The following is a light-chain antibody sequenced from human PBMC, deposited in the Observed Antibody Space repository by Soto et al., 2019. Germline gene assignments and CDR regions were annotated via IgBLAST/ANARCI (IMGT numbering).Light chain of an antibody. Sequence: EIVMTQSPATLSVSPGERATLSCRASQSVSSNLAWYQQKPGQAPRLLLYGSSTRATGIPARFSGSGSGTEVTLSISSLQSEDFAVYYGQQYNNWPPWTFGQGTKVEIK. J-gene: IGKJ1*01. CDR1: QSVSSN. CDR3: QQYNNWPPWT. V-gene: IGKV3D-15*01. CDR2: GSS.